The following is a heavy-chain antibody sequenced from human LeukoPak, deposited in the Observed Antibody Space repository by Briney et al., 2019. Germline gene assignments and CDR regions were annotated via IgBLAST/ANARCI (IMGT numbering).Heavy chain of an antibody. J-gene: IGHJ3*02. CDR1: GYTFTGYY. Sequence: PGASVKVSSKASGYTFTGYYMHWVRQAPGQGLEWMGWTQPNSGGPNYTQKLQGRVTMTRDTSISTAYMELSRLTSDHTAVYDCARADIIGIAEYDAFDIWGQGTMVSVSS. V-gene: IGHV1-2*02. CDR3: ARADIIGIAEYDAFDI. CDR2: TQPNSGGP. D-gene: IGHD6-13*01.